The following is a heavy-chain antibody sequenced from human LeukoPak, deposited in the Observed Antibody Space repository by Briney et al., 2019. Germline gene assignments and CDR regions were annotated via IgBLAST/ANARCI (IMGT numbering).Heavy chain of an antibody. CDR1: GYTFTGYY. V-gene: IGHV1-2*02. J-gene: IGHJ5*02. CDR2: INPNSGGT. CDR3: AREGPRHSGFWSGYSLSPRNWFDP. Sequence: GASVKVSCKASGYTFTGYYMHWVRQAPGQGLEWMGWINPNSGGTNYAQKFQGRVTMTRDTSISTAYMELSRLRSDDTAVYYCAREGPRHSGFWSGYSLSPRNWFDPWGQGTLVTVSS. D-gene: IGHD3-3*01.